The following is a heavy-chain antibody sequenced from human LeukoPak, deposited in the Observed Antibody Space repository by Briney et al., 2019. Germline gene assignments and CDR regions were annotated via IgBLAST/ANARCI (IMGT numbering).Heavy chain of an antibody. D-gene: IGHD1-26*01. V-gene: IGHV4-39*07. CDR1: GGSISSSSYY. CDR3: ARVQDPPIVGAMDISLDY. Sequence: PSETLSLTCTVSGGSISSSSYYWGWIRQPPGKGLEWIGSIYYSGSTYYNPSLKSRVTISVDTSKNQFSLKLSSVTAADTAVYYCARVQDPPIVGAMDISLDYWGQGTLVTVSS. J-gene: IGHJ4*02. CDR2: IYYSGST.